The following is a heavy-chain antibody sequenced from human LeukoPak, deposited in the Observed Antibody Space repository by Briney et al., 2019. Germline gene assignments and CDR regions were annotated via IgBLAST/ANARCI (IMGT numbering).Heavy chain of an antibody. CDR2: IRYDGSNK. CDR3: AKSSAPAVAGHFDY. CDR1: GFTFSDYG. D-gene: IGHD6-19*01. Sequence: GGSLRLSCAASGFTFSDYGMHWVRQAPGKGLEWVAFIRYDGSNKYYADSVKGRFTISRDNSKNTMYLQMNSLRAEDTAVYYCAKSSAPAVAGHFDYWGQGTLVTVSS. J-gene: IGHJ4*02. V-gene: IGHV3-30*02.